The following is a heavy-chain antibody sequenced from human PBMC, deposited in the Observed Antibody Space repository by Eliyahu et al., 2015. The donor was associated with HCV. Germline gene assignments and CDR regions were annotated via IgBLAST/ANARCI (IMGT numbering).Heavy chain of an antibody. J-gene: IGHJ4*02. CDR3: ARMVDSSGWYGGDY. Sequence: QVTLRESGPALVKPTQTLTLTCTFSGFSLSTRGMSVSWLRQPPGKAVEWFALIDWGDDKYYSTPLKTRLTISKDTSKNQVVLTMTNMDAVDTATYYCARMVDSSGWYGGDYWGQGTLVTVSS. V-gene: IGHV2-70*01. CDR2: IDWGDDK. D-gene: IGHD6-19*01. CDR1: GFSLSTRGMS.